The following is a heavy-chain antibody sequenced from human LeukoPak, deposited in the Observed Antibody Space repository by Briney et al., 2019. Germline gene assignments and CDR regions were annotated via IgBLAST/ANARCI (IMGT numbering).Heavy chain of an antibody. CDR3: AKDLDRSLKSPA. Sequence: GGSLRLSCAASGFTFSSYAMSWARQAPGKGLEWVSAVSGRGYNTYYADSVKGRFTVSRDNSKNTLYLQMNSLRAEDTAVYYCAKDLDRSLKSPAWGQGTLVTVSS. V-gene: IGHV3-23*01. CDR1: GFTFSSYA. J-gene: IGHJ4*02. CDR2: VSGRGYNT.